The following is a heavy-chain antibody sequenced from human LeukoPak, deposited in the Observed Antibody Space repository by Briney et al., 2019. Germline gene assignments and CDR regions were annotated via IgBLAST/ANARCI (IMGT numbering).Heavy chain of an antibody. CDR2: IKQDGSEK. CDR3: VYSGDYEKGY. J-gene: IGHJ4*02. Sequence: GGSLRLSCAASGFSFSSYEMNWVRQAPGKGLEWVANIKQDGSEKYYVDSVKGRFTISRDNAKNSLYLQMNSLRAEYTAVYYCVYSGDYEKGYWGQGTLVTVSS. D-gene: IGHD4-17*01. V-gene: IGHV3-7*01. CDR1: GFSFSSYE.